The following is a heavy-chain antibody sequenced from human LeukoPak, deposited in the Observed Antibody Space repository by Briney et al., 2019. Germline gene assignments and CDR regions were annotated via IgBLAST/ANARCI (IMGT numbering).Heavy chain of an antibody. CDR3: ARGRWGWDTSSDWDY. V-gene: IGHV4-34*01. D-gene: IGHD3/OR15-3a*01. J-gene: IGHJ4*02. CDR2: INLTGST. CDR1: GYSFSGYF. Sequence: SETLSLTCAVYGYSFSGYFWSWIRQPPGKGLEWIGEINLTGSTNSKSSLKRRVTISTDTSSKQYSLTLTSVTAGTTADYYAARGRWGWDTSSDWDYWSQGVLVTVSS.